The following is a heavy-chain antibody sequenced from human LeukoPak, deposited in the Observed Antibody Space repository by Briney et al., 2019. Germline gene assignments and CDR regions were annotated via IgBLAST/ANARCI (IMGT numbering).Heavy chain of an antibody. CDR2: INHSGST. CDR1: GGSFSGYY. Sequence: SETLSLTCAVYGGSFSGYYWSWIRQPPGKGLEWIGEINHSGSTNYNPSLKSRVTISVDTSKNQFSLKLSSVTAADTAVYYCARAYHSSGRDFQHWGQGTLVTVSS. V-gene: IGHV4-34*01. CDR3: ARAYHSSGRDFQH. D-gene: IGHD3-22*01. J-gene: IGHJ1*01.